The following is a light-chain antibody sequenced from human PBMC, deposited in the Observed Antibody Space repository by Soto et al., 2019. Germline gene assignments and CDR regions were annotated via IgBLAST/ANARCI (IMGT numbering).Light chain of an antibody. CDR2: DTS. V-gene: IGLV7-46*01. CDR1: TGAVTSSHS. J-gene: IGLJ3*02. CDR3: LLSCSGALV. Sequence: QAVVTQEPSLTVSPGGTVTLTCGSSTGAVTSSHSPYWFQQKPGQAPRTLIYDTSTKHSWTPARFSGSLLGGKAALTLSGAQPEDEAEYYCLLSCSGALVFGGGTKVTVL.